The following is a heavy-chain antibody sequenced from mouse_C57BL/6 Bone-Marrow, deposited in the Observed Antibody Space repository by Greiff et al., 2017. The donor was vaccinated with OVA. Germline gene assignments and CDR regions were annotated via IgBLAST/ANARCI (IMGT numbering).Heavy chain of an antibody. CDR2: ISSGGSYT. Sequence: EVKLVESGGDLVKPGGSLKLSCAASGFTFSSYGMSWVRQTPDKRLEWVATISSGGSYTYYPDSVKGRFTISRDNAKNTLYLQMSSLKSEDTAMYYCARHVRGSSSFDYGGQGTTLTVSS. D-gene: IGHD1-1*01. CDR3: ARHVRGSSSFDY. J-gene: IGHJ2*01. V-gene: IGHV5-6*02. CDR1: GFTFSSYG.